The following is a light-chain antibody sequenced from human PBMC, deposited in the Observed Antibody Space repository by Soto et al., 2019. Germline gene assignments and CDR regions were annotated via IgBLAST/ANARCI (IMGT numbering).Light chain of an antibody. CDR2: AAS. V-gene: IGKV3-20*01. Sequence: EIVLTQSPGTLSLSPGERTTLSCRASQSVSSSYLAWYQQKPGQAPRLLIYAASSRATGIPDRFSGSGSGTDFPLTISRLEPEDFAVYYCQQYGSSRWTFGQGT. CDR3: QQYGSSRWT. J-gene: IGKJ1*01. CDR1: QSVSSSY.